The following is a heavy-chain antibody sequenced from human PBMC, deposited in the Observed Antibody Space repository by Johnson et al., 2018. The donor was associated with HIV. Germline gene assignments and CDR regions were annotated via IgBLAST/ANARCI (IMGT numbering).Heavy chain of an antibody. CDR1: GLIFSSYW. J-gene: IGHJ3*02. CDR3: ARGGRVIVGTEGAFDI. CDR2: INSDGSST. D-gene: IGHD1-26*01. Sequence: VQLVESGGGLVQPGGSLRLSCAASGLIFSSYWMHWVRQAPGKGLVWVSRINSDGSSTTYADSVKGRFTISRDNAKNTLYLQMNSLRPEDTAVYYCARGGRVIVGTEGAFDIWGQGTMVTVSS. V-gene: IGHV3-74*01.